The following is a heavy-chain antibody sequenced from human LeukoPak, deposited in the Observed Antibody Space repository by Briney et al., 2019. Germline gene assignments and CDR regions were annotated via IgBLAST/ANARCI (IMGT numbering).Heavy chain of an antibody. CDR3: AGAVFRLWYFDL. J-gene: IGHJ2*01. CDR1: GGSFSSSY. Sequence: SETLSLTCTVSGGSFSSSYWSWIRQPAGKGLEWIGRIYTSGSTNFNPSLKSRVTISIDRSKNQISLKLSSVTAADTAVYYCAGAVFRLWYFDLWGRGTLVTVSS. D-gene: IGHD3/OR15-3a*01. V-gene: IGHV4-4*07. CDR2: IYTSGST.